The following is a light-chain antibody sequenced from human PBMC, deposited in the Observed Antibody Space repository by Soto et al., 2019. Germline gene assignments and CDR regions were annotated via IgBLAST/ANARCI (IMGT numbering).Light chain of an antibody. CDR3: QQYDTYPIT. J-gene: IGKJ5*01. CDR2: DAS. Sequence: DIQMTQSPSTLSASVGDGVTITCRASQNISVWLAWYQQRPGKAPKFLIYDASSLETGVPSRFSGSGSGTEFTLTIRSRQPDDFATYYCQQYDTYPITFGQGTRVDIK. CDR1: QNISVW. V-gene: IGKV1-5*01.